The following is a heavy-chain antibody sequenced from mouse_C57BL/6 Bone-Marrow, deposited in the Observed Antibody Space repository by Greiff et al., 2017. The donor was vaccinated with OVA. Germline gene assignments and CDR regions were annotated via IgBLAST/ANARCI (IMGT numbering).Heavy chain of an antibody. V-gene: IGHV1-4*01. D-gene: IGHD2-3*01. J-gene: IGHJ1*03. CDR2: INPSSGYT. Sequence: QVQLQQSGAELARPGASVKMSCKASGYTFTSYTMHWVKQRPGQGLEWIGYINPSSGYTKYNQKFKDKATLTADKSSSTAYMQLSSLTSEDSAVXYCAREALYDYWYFDVWGTGTTVTVSS. CDR1: GYTFTSYT. CDR3: AREALYDYWYFDV.